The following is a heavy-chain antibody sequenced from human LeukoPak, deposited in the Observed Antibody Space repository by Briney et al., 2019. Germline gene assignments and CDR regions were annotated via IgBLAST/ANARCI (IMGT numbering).Heavy chain of an antibody. CDR1: GGSFSGYY. Sequence: SETLSLTCAVYGGSFSGYYWSWIRQPPGKGLEWIGEINHSGSTNYNPSLKSRVTISVDTSKNQFSLKLSSVTAADTAVYYCARWELVWYDSSGYYSPYYYGMDVWGQGTTVTVSS. J-gene: IGHJ6*02. D-gene: IGHD3-22*01. V-gene: IGHV4-34*01. CDR3: ARWELVWYDSSGYYSPYYYGMDV. CDR2: INHSGST.